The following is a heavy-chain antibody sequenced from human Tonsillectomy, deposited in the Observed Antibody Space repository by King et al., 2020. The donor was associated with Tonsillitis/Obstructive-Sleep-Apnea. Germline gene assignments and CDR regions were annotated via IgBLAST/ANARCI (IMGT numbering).Heavy chain of an antibody. CDR3: ARTNADQPPYYYYYMDV. D-gene: IGHD1-1*01. V-gene: IGHV1-18*01. Sequence: QLVQSGAEVKKPGASVKVSCKASGYTFTTYGISWVRQAPGQGLEWMGWISAYNGNTNYAQKLQGRVTMTTDTPTSTAFMELRSLRSDDTAIYYCARTNADQPPYYYYYMDVWGKGTTVTVSS. J-gene: IGHJ6*03. CDR1: GYTFTTYG. CDR2: ISAYNGNT.